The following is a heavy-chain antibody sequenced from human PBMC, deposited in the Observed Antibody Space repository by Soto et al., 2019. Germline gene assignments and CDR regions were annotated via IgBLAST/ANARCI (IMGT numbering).Heavy chain of an antibody. CDR2: IYHSGSA. CDR3: ARAHYGDYGYGMDV. D-gene: IGHD4-17*01. Sequence: WTWIRQPPGKGLEWIGYIYHSGSAYYNPSLKSRVTISVDRSKNQFSLKLSSVTAADKAVYYCARAHYGDYGYGMDVWGQGTTVTVSS. V-gene: IGHV4-30-2*01. J-gene: IGHJ6*02.